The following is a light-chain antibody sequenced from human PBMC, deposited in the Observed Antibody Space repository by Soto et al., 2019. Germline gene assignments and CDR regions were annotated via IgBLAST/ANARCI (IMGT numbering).Light chain of an antibody. J-gene: IGLJ1*01. CDR1: SSDIGAYNY. CDR2: DVV. CDR3: SSYTTRNTEV. V-gene: IGLV2-14*03. Sequence: QSALTQPASVSGSPGQSITISCAGTSSDIGAYNYVSWYQHLPGKAPKLIIYDVVTRPSGISTRFSASKSGNTASLTISWLQAEDEADYYCSSYTTRNTEVFGTGTKDTDL.